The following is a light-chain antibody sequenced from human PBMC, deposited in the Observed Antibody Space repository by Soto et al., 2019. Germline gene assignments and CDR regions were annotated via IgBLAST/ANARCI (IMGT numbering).Light chain of an antibody. CDR3: QHHNSYPLT. Sequence: DIQMTQSPSTLSASVGDRVSVTCRASQTINNWLAWYQQKPGKAPKLLIYQASTLESGVPSRFSGSRSGTDFTLTISSLQPDDFATYYCQHHNSYPLTFGQGTKVEIK. J-gene: IGKJ1*01. CDR2: QAS. V-gene: IGKV1-5*03. CDR1: QTINNW.